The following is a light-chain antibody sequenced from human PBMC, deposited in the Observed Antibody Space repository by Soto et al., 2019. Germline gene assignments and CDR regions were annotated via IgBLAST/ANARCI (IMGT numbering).Light chain of an antibody. J-gene: IGKJ2*01. CDR2: AAF. CDR1: QGISSW. Sequence: DFQMTQPPSSVTASVGDRATITCRASQGISSWLAWYQQKPGKAPKLLLYAAFSFESRVPSRVSGSGSGADFTLTTSSLQPEDFATYYGEQSNSFPYTSGQGTKLDIK. CDR3: EQSNSFPYT. V-gene: IGKV1-12*01.